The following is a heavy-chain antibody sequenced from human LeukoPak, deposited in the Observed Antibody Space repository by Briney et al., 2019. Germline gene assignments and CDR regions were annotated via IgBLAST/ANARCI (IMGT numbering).Heavy chain of an antibody. D-gene: IGHD5-18*01. V-gene: IGHV3-7*01. J-gene: IGHJ4*02. CDR1: GFTFSSYW. CDR2: IKQDGSEK. Sequence: GGSLRLSCAASGFTFSSYWMSWVRQAPGKELEWVANIKQDGSEKYYVDSVKGRFTISRDNAKNSLYLQMNSLRAEDTAVYYCARGRGYSYGSLFDYWGQGTLVTVSS. CDR3: ARGRGYSYGSLFDY.